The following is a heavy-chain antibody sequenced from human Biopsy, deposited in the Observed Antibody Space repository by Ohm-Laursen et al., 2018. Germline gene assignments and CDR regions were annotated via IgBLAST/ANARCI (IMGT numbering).Heavy chain of an antibody. D-gene: IGHD3-3*01. Sequence: SVKVSCKTSGYTFSSSDINWVRQAPGQGLEWIGRITVYNGNTNFAQKVQDRVSMTIDTSTSIAHMELRSLRSDDTAVYYCARSFGVVINFEHNWFDPWGQGTLVTVSS. CDR1: GYTFSSSD. J-gene: IGHJ5*02. CDR3: ARSFGVVINFEHNWFDP. V-gene: IGHV1-18*01. CDR2: ITVYNGNT.